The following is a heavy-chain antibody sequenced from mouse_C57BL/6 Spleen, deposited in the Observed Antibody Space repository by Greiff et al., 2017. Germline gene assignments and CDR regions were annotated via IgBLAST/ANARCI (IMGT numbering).Heavy chain of an antibody. V-gene: IGHV1-53*01. J-gene: IGHJ1*03. Sequence: VQLQESGTELVKPGASVKLSCKASGYTFTSYWMHWVKQRPGQGLEWIGNINPSNGGTNYNEKFKSKATLTVDKSSSTAYMQLSSLTSEDSAVYYCARGAFITTVVDEYFDVWGTGTTVTVSS. CDR2: INPSNGGT. D-gene: IGHD1-1*01. CDR3: ARGAFITTVVDEYFDV. CDR1: GYTFTSYW.